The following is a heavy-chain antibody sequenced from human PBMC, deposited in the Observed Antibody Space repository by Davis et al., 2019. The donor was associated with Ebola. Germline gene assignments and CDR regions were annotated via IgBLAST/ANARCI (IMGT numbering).Heavy chain of an antibody. CDR1: GFTFSSYW. V-gene: IGHV3-74*01. D-gene: IGHD2-21*01. J-gene: IGHJ6*02. Sequence: GESLKISCAASGFTFSSYWMHWVRQAPGKGLVWVSRINSDGSSTSYADSVKGRFTISRDNAKNTLYLQMNSLRAEDTAVYYCARVGGGGVAVIAGGMDVWGQGTTVTVSS. CDR3: ARVGGGGVAVIAGGMDV. CDR2: INSDGSST.